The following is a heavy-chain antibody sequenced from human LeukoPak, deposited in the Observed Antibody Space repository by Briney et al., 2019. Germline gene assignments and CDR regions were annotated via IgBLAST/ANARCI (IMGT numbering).Heavy chain of an antibody. V-gene: IGHV4-39*01. CDR3: ARLRWRYFDY. D-gene: IGHD4-23*01. J-gene: IGHJ4*02. CDR1: GGSISSSSYY. Sequence: PSETLSLTCTVSGGSISSSSYYWGWIRPPPGKGLEWIGSIYYSGSTYYNPSLKSRVTISVDTSKNQFSLKLSSVTAADTAVYYCARLRWRYFDYWGQGTLVTVSS. CDR2: IYYSGST.